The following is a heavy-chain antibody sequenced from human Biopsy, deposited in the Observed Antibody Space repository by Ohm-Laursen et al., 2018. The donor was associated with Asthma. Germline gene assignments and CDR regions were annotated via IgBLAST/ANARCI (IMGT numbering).Heavy chain of an antibody. CDR1: GYTFNSAG. CDR3: ARAVDYSHYYGIDV. Sequence: ASVKVSCKASGYTFNSAGITWVRQAPGQGLEWMGWISVYNGNTKVAQKLQDRVTMITDTSTSTPYMELRSLRSDDTAVYFCARAVDYSHYYGIDVWGQGTTVTVS. J-gene: IGHJ6*02. V-gene: IGHV1-18*01. CDR2: ISVYNGNT. D-gene: IGHD3-10*01.